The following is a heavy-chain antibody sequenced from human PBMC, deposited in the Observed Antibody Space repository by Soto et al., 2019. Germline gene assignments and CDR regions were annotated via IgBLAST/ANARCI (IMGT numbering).Heavy chain of an antibody. CDR3: ARDRGKTYYYDSSGSHYYYGMDV. V-gene: IGHV4-4*07. CDR2: IYTSGST. D-gene: IGHD3-22*01. CDR1: GGSISSYY. J-gene: IGHJ6*02. Sequence: SETLSLTCTVSGGSISSYYWSWIRQPAGKGLEWIGRIYTSGSTNYNPSLKSRVTMSVDTSKNQFSLKLSSVTAADTAVYYCARDRGKTYYYDSSGSHYYYGMDVWGQGTTVTVS.